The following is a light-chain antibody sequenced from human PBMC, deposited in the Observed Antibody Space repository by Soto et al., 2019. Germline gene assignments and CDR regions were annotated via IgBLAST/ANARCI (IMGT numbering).Light chain of an antibody. Sequence: QTVVTQSPSASASLGASVRLTCTLSSGHSSYAIAWHQQQPEKGPRYLMKVDSDGSHIKGDGIPDRFSGSSSGAERYLTISSLQSEDEADYYCQTWGTGTWVFGGGTQVTVL. V-gene: IGLV4-69*01. CDR3: QTWGTGTWV. J-gene: IGLJ3*02. CDR2: VDSDGSH. CDR1: SGHSSYA.